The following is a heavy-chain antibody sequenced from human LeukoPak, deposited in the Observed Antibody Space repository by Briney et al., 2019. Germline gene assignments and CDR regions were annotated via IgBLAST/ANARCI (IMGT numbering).Heavy chain of an antibody. Sequence: PSETLSLTCTVSGGSISSYYWSWIRQPPGKGLEWIGEINHSGSTNYNPSLKSRLTISVDTSKNQFSLKLNSVTAADTAVYYCARAGWFGELYGPLDYWGQGTLVTVSS. CDR3: ARAGWFGELYGPLDY. D-gene: IGHD3-10*01. J-gene: IGHJ4*02. CDR2: INHSGST. V-gene: IGHV4-34*01. CDR1: GGSISSYY.